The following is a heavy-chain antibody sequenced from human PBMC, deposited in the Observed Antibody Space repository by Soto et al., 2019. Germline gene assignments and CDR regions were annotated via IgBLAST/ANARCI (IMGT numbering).Heavy chain of an antibody. Sequence: GGSLRLSCAASGFTFDDYAMHWVRQAPGKGLEWVSGISWNSGSIGYADSVKGRFTISRDNAKNSLYLQMNRLRAEDTALYYCAKELNYWGQGTLVTVSS. V-gene: IGHV3-9*01. CDR3: AKELNY. CDR1: GFTFDDYA. CDR2: ISWNSGSI. J-gene: IGHJ4*02.